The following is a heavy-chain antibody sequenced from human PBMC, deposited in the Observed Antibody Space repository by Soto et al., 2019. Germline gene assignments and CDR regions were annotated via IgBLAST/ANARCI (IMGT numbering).Heavy chain of an antibody. Sequence: ASVKVSCKASGYTFTSYGISWVRQAPGQGLEWMGWISAYNGNTNYAQKLQGRVTMTTDTSTSTAYMELRSLRSDDTAVYYCARAMGIAASPDAYYYYGMDVWGQGTTVTVSS. J-gene: IGHJ6*02. CDR2: ISAYNGNT. V-gene: IGHV1-18*01. CDR3: ARAMGIAASPDAYYYYGMDV. D-gene: IGHD6-6*01. CDR1: GYTFTSYG.